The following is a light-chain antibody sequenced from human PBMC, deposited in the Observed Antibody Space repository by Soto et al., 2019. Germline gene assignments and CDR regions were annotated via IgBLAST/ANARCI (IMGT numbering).Light chain of an antibody. Sequence: EIVMTQSPATLSVSQGERATLSCRASQSVSSTVAWYQQKPGQAPSLLIYGASTRATGIPARFSGSGSGTEFTLTISSLHSEDFAVYYCQQYNDRPTTVXQGTKADIK. CDR2: GAS. V-gene: IGKV3-15*01. J-gene: IGKJ1*01. CDR3: QQYNDRPTT. CDR1: QSVSST.